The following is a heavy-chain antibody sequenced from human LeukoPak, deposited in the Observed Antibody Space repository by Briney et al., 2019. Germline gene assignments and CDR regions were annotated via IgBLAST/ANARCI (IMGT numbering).Heavy chain of an antibody. J-gene: IGHJ4*02. Sequence: ASVKVSCKASGYTFTSYYMHWVRQAPGQGLEWMGIINPSGGSTSHAQKFQGRVTMTRDTSTSTVYMELSSLRSEDTAVYYCARGYCSGGSCYRPLPLGYWGQGTLVTVSS. CDR3: ARGYCSGGSCYRPLPLGY. V-gene: IGHV1-46*01. CDR1: GYTFTSYY. D-gene: IGHD2-15*01. CDR2: INPSGGST.